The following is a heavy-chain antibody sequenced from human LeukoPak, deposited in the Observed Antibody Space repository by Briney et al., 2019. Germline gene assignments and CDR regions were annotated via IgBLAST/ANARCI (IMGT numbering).Heavy chain of an antibody. CDR3: ARDASLDV. CDR2: IYYSGTT. J-gene: IGHJ6*02. V-gene: IGHV4-31*03. Sequence: SETLSLTCTVSGGSISSGGYYWNWIRQHPGKGLEWIGSIYYSGTTYYNPSLKNRVTISVDTSKNQFFLRLSSVTAADTAVYYCARDASLDVWGQGTTVTVSS. CDR1: GGSISSGGYY.